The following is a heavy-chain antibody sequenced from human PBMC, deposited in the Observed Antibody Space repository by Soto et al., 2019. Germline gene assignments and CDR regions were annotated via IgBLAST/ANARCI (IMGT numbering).Heavy chain of an antibody. CDR3: ARLAPGGIGGGGDY. CDR1: GDSVSSNNAA. D-gene: IGHD3-10*01. CDR2: TYYRSKLYS. V-gene: IGHV6-1*01. J-gene: IGHJ4*02. Sequence: SQTLSLTCAISGDSVSSNNAAWNLISQSPSRGLEWLGRTYYRSKLYSDYAVSVKSRITINPDTSKNHFSLQLKSVTPEDKALYYCARLAPGGIGGGGDYWRQGTLVTL.